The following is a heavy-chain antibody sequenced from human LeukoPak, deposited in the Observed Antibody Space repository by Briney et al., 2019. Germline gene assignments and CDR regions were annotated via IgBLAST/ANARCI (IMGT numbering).Heavy chain of an antibody. J-gene: IGHJ5*02. V-gene: IGHV4-59*08. Sequence: SETLSLTCTVSGGSISSYYWSWIRQPPGKGLEGSGYIYYSGSTNYNPSLKSRVTISVDTSKNQFSLKKSRAVASATAVYYTARRTYSYWFGPWGQGALVTVSS. CDR1: GGSISSYY. CDR3: ARRTYSYWFGP. CDR2: IYYSGST. D-gene: IGHD2-15*01.